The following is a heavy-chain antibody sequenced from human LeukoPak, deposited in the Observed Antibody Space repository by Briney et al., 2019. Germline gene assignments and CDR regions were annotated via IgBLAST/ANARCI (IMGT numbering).Heavy chain of an antibody. Sequence: SETLSLTCTVSGGSISGSSYYWGWVRQSPGKGLEWIGAIYNGGSTYSNPSLKSRVTVSVDTSKNQFSLKLNSVTAADTAVYYCARRHDGSGWLGWGDRNRNTYYFDYWGQGTLVIVSS. D-gene: IGHD6-19*01. V-gene: IGHV4-39*01. CDR3: ARRHDGSGWLGWGDRNRNTYYFDY. J-gene: IGHJ4*02. CDR2: IYNGGST. CDR1: GGSISGSSYY.